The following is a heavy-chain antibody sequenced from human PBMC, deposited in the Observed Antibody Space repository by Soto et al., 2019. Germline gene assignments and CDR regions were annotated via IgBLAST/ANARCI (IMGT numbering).Heavy chain of an antibody. D-gene: IGHD4-4*01. Sequence: GGSLRLSCAASDFTFDKYYMTWVRQAPGKGPEWVATIKPDGSEQYYVDSVKGRFTISRDNANNSLYLQMNSLRAEDTAVYFFARGNRTYCYGFEVWGRGTRGTVAS. CDR3: ARGNRTYCYGFEV. CDR1: DFTFDKYY. V-gene: IGHV3-7*01. CDR2: IKPDGSEQ. J-gene: IGHJ6*02.